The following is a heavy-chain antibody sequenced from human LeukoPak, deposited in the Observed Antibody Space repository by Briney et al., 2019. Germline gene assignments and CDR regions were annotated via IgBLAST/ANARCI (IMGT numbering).Heavy chain of an antibody. CDR1: GGSISSYY. Sequence: SETLSLTCIVSGGSISSYYWSWIRQPPGKGLEWIGYIYYSGSTNYNPSLKSRVTISVDTSKNQFSLKLSSVTAADTAVYYCARETQFGEDNWFDPWGQGTLVTVSS. V-gene: IGHV4-59*01. D-gene: IGHD3-10*01. J-gene: IGHJ5*02. CDR3: ARETQFGEDNWFDP. CDR2: IYYSGST.